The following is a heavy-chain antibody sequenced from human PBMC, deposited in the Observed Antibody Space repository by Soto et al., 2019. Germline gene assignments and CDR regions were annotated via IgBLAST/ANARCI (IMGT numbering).Heavy chain of an antibody. D-gene: IGHD2-2*02. CDR3: ARHPPGVVVPAAKPYYYYGMDV. Sequence: GESLKISCKGSGYSFTTYWIGWVRQKPGKGMEWMGIIFPGDSDIRYSPSLQGQVTISADKSITTAYLQWSSLKASDTAIYYCARHPPGVVVPAAKPYYYYGMDVWGQGTTVTVSS. CDR2: IFPGDSDI. J-gene: IGHJ6*02. V-gene: IGHV5-51*01. CDR1: GYSFTTYW.